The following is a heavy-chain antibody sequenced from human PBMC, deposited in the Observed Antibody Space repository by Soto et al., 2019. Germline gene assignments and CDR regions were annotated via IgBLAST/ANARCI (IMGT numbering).Heavy chain of an antibody. J-gene: IGHJ4*02. V-gene: IGHV4-59*01. Sequence: QVQLQESGPGLVKPSETLSLTCTVSGGSISSYYWSWIRQPPGKGLEWIGYIYYSGSTNYNPPLKSRVTISVDTSKNQFSLKLSSVTAADTAVYYCARDLDYWGQGTLVTVSS. CDR3: ARDLDY. CDR2: IYYSGST. CDR1: GGSISSYY.